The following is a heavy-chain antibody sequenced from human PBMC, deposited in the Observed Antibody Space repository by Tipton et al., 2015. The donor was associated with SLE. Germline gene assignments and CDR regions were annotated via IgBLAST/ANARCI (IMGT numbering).Heavy chain of an antibody. CDR3: ASQGYAY. CDR2: VYTDGVTT. J-gene: IGHJ4*02. CDR1: EFSFSSYY. V-gene: IGHV3-74*01. D-gene: IGHD2-8*01. Sequence: SLRLSCAASEFSFSSYYMHWVRQTPGKGLVWVSRVYTDGVTTDYADSVRGRFTISRDNAKNSLYLQMINLRAEDTAVYYCASQGYAYWGQGTLVTVSS.